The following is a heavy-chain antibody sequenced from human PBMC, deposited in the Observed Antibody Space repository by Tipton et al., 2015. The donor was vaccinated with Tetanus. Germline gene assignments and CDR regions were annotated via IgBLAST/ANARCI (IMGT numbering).Heavy chain of an antibody. Sequence: TLSLTCAVHGRTFNDNFWAWIRQSPGKGLEWIGEINYTGSPNYSPSFESRATISVDTSKKEVSLKLKSVTAADTAVYYCAAAIVRWFGPWGPGTQVSVSS. D-gene: IGHD6-13*01. CDR3: AAAIVRWFGP. CDR1: GRTFNDNF. V-gene: IGHV4-34*08. J-gene: IGHJ5*02. CDR2: INYTGSP.